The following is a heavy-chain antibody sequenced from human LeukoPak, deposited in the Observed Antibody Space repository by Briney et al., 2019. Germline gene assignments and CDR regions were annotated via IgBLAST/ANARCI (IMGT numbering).Heavy chain of an antibody. CDR2: INPNSGGT. CDR3: ARALVAARPDFDY. J-gene: IGHJ4*02. V-gene: IGHV1-2*02. D-gene: IGHD6-6*01. CDR1: GYSFTDYY. Sequence: GASLTVSCKASGYSFTDYYLHWVREAPGQGLEWMGWINPNSGGTNSATKFQGRVTMTRDTSISTAYMDLSRLTSDDSALYYCARALVAARPDFDYWGQGTLVTVSS.